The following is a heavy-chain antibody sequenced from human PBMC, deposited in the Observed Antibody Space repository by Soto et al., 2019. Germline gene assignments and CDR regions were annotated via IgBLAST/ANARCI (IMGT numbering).Heavy chain of an antibody. J-gene: IGHJ3*02. V-gene: IGHV3-7*03. CDR2: IKQDGSEK. Sequence: GGSLRLSCAASGFTFSSYWMSWVRQAPGKGLEWVANIKQDGSEKYYVDSVKGRFTISRDNAKNSLYLQMNSLRAEDTAVYYCARGRRGCSGGRCYHGSRAFDIWGQGTMVTVSS. D-gene: IGHD2-15*01. CDR3: ARGRRGCSGGRCYHGSRAFDI. CDR1: GFTFSSYW.